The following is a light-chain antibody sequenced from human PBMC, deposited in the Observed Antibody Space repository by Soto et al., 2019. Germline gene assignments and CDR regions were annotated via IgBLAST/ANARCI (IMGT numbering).Light chain of an antibody. J-gene: IGLJ1*01. CDR2: GNS. CDR3: QSYDSSLSGFV. CDR1: SSNLGAAYD. V-gene: IGLV1-40*01. Sequence: QAVVTQPPSVSGAPGQRVTISCTGSSSNLGAAYDVHWYQQFPGTAPKLLIYGNSNRPSGVPDRFSGSKSGTSASLAITGLQAEDEADYYCQSYDSSLSGFVFGTGTKLTVL.